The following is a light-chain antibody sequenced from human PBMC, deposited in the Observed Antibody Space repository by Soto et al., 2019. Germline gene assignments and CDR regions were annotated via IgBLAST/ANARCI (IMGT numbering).Light chain of an antibody. Sequence: AMSQYQISLTVSPGEPASISGRSSQRLLNRNGYNYLDWFVQKPGQSPQLLIYMTSNRSPGVPDRFSGSGSGTDFTLKISRVEAEDVGVYYCMQRLQPPWTFGQGTKVDIK. V-gene: IGKV2-28*01. CDR3: MQRLQPPWT. CDR1: QRLLNRNGYNY. J-gene: IGKJ1*01. CDR2: MTS.